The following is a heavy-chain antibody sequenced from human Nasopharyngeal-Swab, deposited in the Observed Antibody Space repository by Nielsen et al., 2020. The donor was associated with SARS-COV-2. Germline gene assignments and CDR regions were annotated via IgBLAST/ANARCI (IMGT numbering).Heavy chain of an antibody. Sequence: GESLKISCVGSGFTFSDYYMSWIRQAPGKGLEWVSYISDSGTTMYADSVEGRFTISRDNARKSVYLQLNSLRAEDTAVYYCARGPSSSRFDPWGQGSLATVSS. V-gene: IGHV3-11*01. CDR3: ARGPSSSRFDP. D-gene: IGHD6-13*01. CDR1: GFTFSDYY. CDR2: ISDSGTTM. J-gene: IGHJ5*02.